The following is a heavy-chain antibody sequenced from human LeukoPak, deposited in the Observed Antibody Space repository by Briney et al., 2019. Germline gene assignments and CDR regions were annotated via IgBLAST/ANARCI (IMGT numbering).Heavy chain of an antibody. D-gene: IGHD4-17*01. CDR3: AEGGATVTTLSRFNWFDP. CDR2: ISYDGSNK. CDR1: GFTFSSFG. Sequence: GRSLRLSCAAFGFTFSSFGMHWVRQAPGKGLEWVAVISYDGSNKYYADSVKGRFTISRDNSKNTLYLQMNSLRAEDTAVYYCAEGGATVTTLSRFNWFDPWGQGTLVTVSS. V-gene: IGHV3-30*18. J-gene: IGHJ5*02.